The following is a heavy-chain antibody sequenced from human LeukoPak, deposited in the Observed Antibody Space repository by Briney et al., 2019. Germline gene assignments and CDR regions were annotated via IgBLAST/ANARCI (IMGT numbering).Heavy chain of an antibody. Sequence: SVKVSCKASGGTFSSYAISWVRQAPGQGLEWMGGIIPIFGTANYAQKFQGRVTITADKSTSTAYMELSSLRSEDTAVYYCARNLMITFGGVIVHGWFDPWGQGALVTVSS. V-gene: IGHV1-69*06. J-gene: IGHJ5*02. CDR3: ARNLMITFGGVIVHGWFDP. D-gene: IGHD3-16*02. CDR2: IIPIFGTA. CDR1: GGTFSSYA.